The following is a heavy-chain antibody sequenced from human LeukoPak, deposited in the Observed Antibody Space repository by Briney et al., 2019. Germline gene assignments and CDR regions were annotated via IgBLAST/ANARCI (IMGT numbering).Heavy chain of an antibody. CDR2: IYTSGST. CDR1: GGSISSGSYY. CDR3: ARGIVAAPERALDS. V-gene: IGHV4-61*02. D-gene: IGHD6-13*01. J-gene: IGHJ3*02. Sequence: PSETLSLTCTVSGGSISSGSYYWSWIRQPAGKGLEWIGRIYTSGSTNYNPSLKSRVTMSVDTSKSQFSLKMNSVTAADTAVYYCARGIVAAPERALDSWGQGTMVTVSS.